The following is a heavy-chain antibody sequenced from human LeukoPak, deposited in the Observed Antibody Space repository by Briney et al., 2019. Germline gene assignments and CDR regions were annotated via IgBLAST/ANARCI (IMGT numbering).Heavy chain of an antibody. CDR1: GYTFTGYY. V-gene: IGHV1-46*01. Sequence: PRASVKVSCKASGYTFTGYYMHWVRQAPGQGLEWMGIINPRTGSTSYSQKFQGRVTMTRDMSTSTVYMELSSLRPEDTALYYCARGVHVRVYDSNPHYGHYWGQGTLVTVSS. CDR3: ARGVHVRVYDSNPHYGHY. J-gene: IGHJ4*02. CDR2: INPRTGST. D-gene: IGHD3-22*01.